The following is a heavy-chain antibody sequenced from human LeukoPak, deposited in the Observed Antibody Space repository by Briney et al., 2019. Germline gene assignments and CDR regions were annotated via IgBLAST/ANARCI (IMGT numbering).Heavy chain of an antibody. Sequence: GASVKVSCKASGGTSSSYAISWVRQAPGQGLEWMGGIIPIFGTANYAQKFQGRVTITADESTSTAYMELGSLRSEDTAVYYCARLYCSSTSCYRPPSYWGQGTLVTVSS. D-gene: IGHD2-2*01. J-gene: IGHJ4*02. CDR2: IIPIFGTA. CDR1: GGTSSSYA. CDR3: ARLYCSSTSCYRPPSY. V-gene: IGHV1-69*13.